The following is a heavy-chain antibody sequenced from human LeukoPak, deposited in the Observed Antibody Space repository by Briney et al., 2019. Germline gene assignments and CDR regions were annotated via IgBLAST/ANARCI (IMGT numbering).Heavy chain of an antibody. J-gene: IGHJ4*02. CDR1: GFTFSTYW. CDR2: MRRDGNEI. CDR3: ARXCWGNQLAGFDS. Sequence: GVLRLSCSASGFTFSTYWMSWVRQAPGKGLEWVANMRRDGNEIYYLDSVRGRFTISRDNAKNSLYLQMNSLRAEDTAVYYCARXCWGNQLAGFDSWGQGTLVTVSS. V-gene: IGHV3-7*01. D-gene: IGHD2-2*01.